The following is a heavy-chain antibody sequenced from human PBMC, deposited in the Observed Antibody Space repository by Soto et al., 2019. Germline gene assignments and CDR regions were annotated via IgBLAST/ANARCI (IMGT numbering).Heavy chain of an antibody. D-gene: IGHD3-22*01. Sequence: QLQLQESGSGLVKPSQTLSLTCAVSGGSISSGGYSWSWIRQPPGKGLEWIGYIQQSGSAYYNPSHRSRVAKSVDRSKHQFSLKLSSVTAADTAVYYCARMNFDYYDSSGYSRWVDPWGQGTLVTVSS. CDR3: ARMNFDYYDSSGYSRWVDP. CDR1: GGSISSGGYS. V-gene: IGHV4-30-2*01. J-gene: IGHJ5*02. CDR2: IQQSGSA.